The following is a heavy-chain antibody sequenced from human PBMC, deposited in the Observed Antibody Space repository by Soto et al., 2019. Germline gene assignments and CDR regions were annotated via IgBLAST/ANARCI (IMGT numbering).Heavy chain of an antibody. CDR2: INLDDGGA. CDR1: VFTFSSSA. CDR3: AKDYGRNYFKH. Sequence: PVGSLRLSCAGSVFTFSSSAMSCVRHAPEKGLEWVSGINLDDGGAFDAFYADPVKGRFTISRDTAENTVYLQMNSLRVEDTGVYLCAKDYGRNYFKHWGRGTVVNVSS. D-gene: IGHD4-17*01. V-gene: IGHV3-23*01. J-gene: IGHJ1*01.